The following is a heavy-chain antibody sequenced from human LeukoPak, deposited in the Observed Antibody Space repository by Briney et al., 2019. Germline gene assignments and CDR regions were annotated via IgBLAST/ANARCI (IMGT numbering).Heavy chain of an antibody. J-gene: IGHJ4*02. CDR2: ISVASNT. CDR3: ADYGVSGVRNNFY. D-gene: IGHD3-3*01. V-gene: IGHV3-23*01. Sequence: PGGSLRLSCAASGLAFSSHAMSWVRQAPGKGLEWVSTISVASNTFYADSVKGRFTISRDNSRNTVYLQMTSLRADDTAVYYRADYGVSGVRNNFYWGQGTLVTVSS. CDR1: GLAFSSHA.